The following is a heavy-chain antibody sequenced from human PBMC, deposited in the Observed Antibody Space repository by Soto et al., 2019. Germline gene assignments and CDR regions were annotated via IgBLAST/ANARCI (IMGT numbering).Heavy chain of an antibody. CDR1: GGTFSAYP. Sequence: QVQLVQSGAEVKKPGSSVKVSCKTSGGTFSAYPFNWVRQAPGQGLEWMGRIIPILDITDYSQNFQGRVTITAAKPTKTAYMDLTSLRSEDTAMYFCAKGADSSGSESAFDLWGQGTLITVSS. D-gene: IGHD3-22*01. CDR2: IIPILDIT. V-gene: IGHV1-69*02. J-gene: IGHJ3*01. CDR3: AKGADSSGSESAFDL.